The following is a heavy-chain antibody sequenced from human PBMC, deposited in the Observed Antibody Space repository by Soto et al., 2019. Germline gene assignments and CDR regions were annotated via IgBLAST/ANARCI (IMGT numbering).Heavy chain of an antibody. CDR1: GFTFSSYA. V-gene: IGHV3-30-3*01. J-gene: IGHJ1*01. Sequence: QVQLVECGGGVVQPGRSLRLSCAASGFTFSSYAMHWVRQAPGKGLEWVAVISYDGSNKYYADSVKGRFTISRDNSKNTLYVQMNSLRAEDTAVYYCARESEQWLNNRAEYFQHWGQGTLVTVSS. CDR2: ISYDGSNK. D-gene: IGHD6-19*01. CDR3: ARESEQWLNNRAEYFQH.